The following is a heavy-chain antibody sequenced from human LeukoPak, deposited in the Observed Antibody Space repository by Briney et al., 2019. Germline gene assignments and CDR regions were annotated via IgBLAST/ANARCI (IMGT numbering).Heavy chain of an antibody. Sequence: GESLKISCKGSGYSFTSYWIGWVRQMPGKGLEWMGIIYPGDSDTRYSPSFQGQVTISAVKSISTAYLQWSSLKASDTAMYYCASTRGSSGYGATYWGQGTLVTVSS. CDR1: GYSFTSYW. D-gene: IGHD3-22*01. CDR3: ASTRGSSGYGATY. CDR2: IYPGDSDT. V-gene: IGHV5-51*01. J-gene: IGHJ4*02.